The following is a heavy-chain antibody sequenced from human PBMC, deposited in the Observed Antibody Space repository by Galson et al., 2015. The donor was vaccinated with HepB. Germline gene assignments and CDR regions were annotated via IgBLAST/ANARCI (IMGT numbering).Heavy chain of an antibody. CDR3: AKYGHSSSWYEWFDP. J-gene: IGHJ5*02. CDR1: GFTFSSYA. D-gene: IGHD6-13*01. Sequence: SLRLSCAASGFTFSSYAMSWVRRAPGKGLEWVSAISGSGGSTYYADSVKGRFTISRDNSKNTLYLQMNSLRAEDTAVYYCAKYGHSSSWYEWFDPWGQGTLVTVSS. V-gene: IGHV3-23*01. CDR2: ISGSGGST.